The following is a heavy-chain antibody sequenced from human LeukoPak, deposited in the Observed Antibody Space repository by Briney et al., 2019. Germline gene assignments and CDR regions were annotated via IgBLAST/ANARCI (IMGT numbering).Heavy chain of an antibody. CDR2: IYYSGST. Sequence: SETLSLTCTVSGGSISSSSYYWGWIRQPPGKGLEWIGSIYYSGSTYYNPSLKSRVTISVDTSKNQFSLKLSSVTAADTAVYYCTSSIYGVFGEWYYYYMDVWGRGTTVTISS. CDR1: GGSISSSSYY. D-gene: IGHD3-10*01. V-gene: IGHV4-39*07. CDR3: TSSIYGVFGEWYYYYMDV. J-gene: IGHJ6*03.